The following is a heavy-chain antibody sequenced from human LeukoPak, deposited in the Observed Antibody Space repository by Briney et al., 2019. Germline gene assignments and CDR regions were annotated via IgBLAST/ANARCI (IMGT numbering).Heavy chain of an antibody. J-gene: IGHJ4*02. V-gene: IGHV3-30*02. CDR3: AKGNIAVADY. CDR1: GFTFDGYG. Sequence: GGSPRLSCAASGFTFDGYGMHWVRQAPGKGLEWVAFIRYDGTNQYYADSVKGRFTISRDNSKNTLYLQMNSLRAEDTAVYYCAKGNIAVADYWGQGTLVTVSS. D-gene: IGHD6-19*01. CDR2: IRYDGTNQ.